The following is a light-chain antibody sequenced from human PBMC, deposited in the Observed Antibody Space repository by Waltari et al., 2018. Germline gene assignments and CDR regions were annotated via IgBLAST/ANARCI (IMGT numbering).Light chain of an antibody. CDR3: AAWDDSLNGPVVV. CDR2: SNN. V-gene: IGLV1-44*01. Sequence: QSVLTQPPPASGTPGQRVTISCSGSSSNIGSNTVNWYPQPPGTAPKLLIYSNNQRPSGVPDRFSGSKSGTSASLAISGLQSEDEADYYCAAWDDSLNGPVVVFGGGTKLTVL. CDR1: SSNIGSNT. J-gene: IGLJ2*01.